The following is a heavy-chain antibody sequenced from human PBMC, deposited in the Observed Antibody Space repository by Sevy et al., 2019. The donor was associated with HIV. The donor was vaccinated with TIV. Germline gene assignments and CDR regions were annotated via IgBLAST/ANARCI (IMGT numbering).Heavy chain of an antibody. CDR1: GFTFSSYA. V-gene: IGHV3-23*01. Sequence: GGSLRLSCAASGFTFSSYAMSWVRQAPGKGLEWVSAISGSGGSTYYADSVKGRFTISRDNSKNTLYLQMNSLRAEDTAVYYCAKARGSGAYCSGGSCQFDYWGQGTLVTVSS. CDR3: AKARGSGAYCSGGSCQFDY. D-gene: IGHD2-15*01. J-gene: IGHJ4*02. CDR2: ISGSGGST.